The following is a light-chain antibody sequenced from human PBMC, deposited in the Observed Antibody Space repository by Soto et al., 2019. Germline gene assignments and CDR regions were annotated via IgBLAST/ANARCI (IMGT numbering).Light chain of an antibody. J-gene: IGKJ2*01. V-gene: IGKV1-5*01. CDR3: QKYDIWPPYN. CDR1: QYIKRW. CDR2: DAS. Sequence: DIQMHQSPSTMSAFVVYIFHITCRASQYIKRWLAWYQQKPGRAPKLLIYDASTRATGIPHRFSGGGSGTEFTVTISSLQSEDFAIYYCQKYDIWPPYNCGQGP.